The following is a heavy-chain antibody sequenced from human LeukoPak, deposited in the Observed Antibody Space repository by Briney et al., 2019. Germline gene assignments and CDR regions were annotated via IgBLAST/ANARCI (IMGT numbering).Heavy chain of an antibody. CDR3: ARGSRRKDPEFDY. CDR1: GGTFSSYA. Sequence: ASVKVSCKASGGTFSSYAISWVRQAPGQGLEWMGGIIPIFGTANYAQKFQGRVTITADESTSTAYMELSSLRSEDTAAYYCARGSRRKDPEFDYWGQGTLVTVSS. CDR2: IIPIFGTA. J-gene: IGHJ4*02. V-gene: IGHV1-69*13. D-gene: IGHD1-14*01.